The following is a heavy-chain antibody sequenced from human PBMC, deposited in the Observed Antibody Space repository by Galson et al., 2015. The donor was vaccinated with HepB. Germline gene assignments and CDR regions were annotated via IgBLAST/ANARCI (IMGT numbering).Heavy chain of an antibody. D-gene: IGHD3-22*01. CDR1: GYTFTGYY. J-gene: IGHJ3*02. Sequence: SVKVSCKASGYTFTGYYMHWVRQAPGQGLEWMGWINPNSGGTNYAQKFQGRVTMTRDTSISTAYMELSRLRSDDTAVYYCAREEKTYYCDSSGPGGAFDIWGQGTMVTVSS. CDR3: AREEKTYYCDSSGPGGAFDI. V-gene: IGHV1-2*02. CDR2: INPNSGGT.